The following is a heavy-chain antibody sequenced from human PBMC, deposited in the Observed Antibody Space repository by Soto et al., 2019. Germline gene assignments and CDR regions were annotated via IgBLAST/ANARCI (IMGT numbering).Heavy chain of an antibody. Sequence: KTSETLSLTCAVYGGSFSGFHWSWIRQPPGKGLEWIGQMIHGGRAIYNPSLKSRVTMSVDTSKNQFSLNLSSVTAADTATYYCASASVDRVSTGEYWGQGNLVTVSS. V-gene: IGHV4-34*12. J-gene: IGHJ4*02. D-gene: IGHD5-12*01. CDR1: GGSFSGFH. CDR2: MIHGGRA. CDR3: ASASVDRVSTGEY.